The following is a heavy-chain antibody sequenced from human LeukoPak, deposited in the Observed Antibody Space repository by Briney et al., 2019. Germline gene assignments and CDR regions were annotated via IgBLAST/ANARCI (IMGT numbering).Heavy chain of an antibody. J-gene: IGHJ4*02. CDR1: GVSFSGYY. V-gene: IGHV4-34*01. CDR3: ARGGRYGDYADY. CDR2: INHSGST. Sequence: SETLSLTCAVYGVSFSGYYWSWIRQPPGKGLEWIGEINHSGSTNYNPSLKSRVTISVDTSKNQFSLKLSSVTAADTAVYYCARGGRYGDYADYWGQGTLVTVSS. D-gene: IGHD4-17*01.